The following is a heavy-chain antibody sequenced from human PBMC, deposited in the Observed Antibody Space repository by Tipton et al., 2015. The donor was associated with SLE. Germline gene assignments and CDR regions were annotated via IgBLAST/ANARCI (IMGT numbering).Heavy chain of an antibody. J-gene: IGHJ3*01. CDR2: ISPTDGTT. CDR3: AREVGNDGVDL. Sequence: QLVQSGAEVKKPGASVKVSCKASGYSFTRYYMHSVRQAPGQGLEWMGIISPTDGTTSYPQKFQGRVTMTRDTSSDTVYMELSSLRSEDTAVYYCAREVGNDGVDLWGQGTMVTVSS. CDR1: GYSFTRYY. D-gene: IGHD1-26*01. V-gene: IGHV1-46*01.